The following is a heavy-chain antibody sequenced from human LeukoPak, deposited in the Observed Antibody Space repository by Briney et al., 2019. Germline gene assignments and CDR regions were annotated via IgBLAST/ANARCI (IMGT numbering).Heavy chain of an antibody. J-gene: IGHJ5*02. CDR2: IDTNTGNP. CDR3: AKSAAPWGWFDP. D-gene: IGHD2-2*01. CDR1: GYTFTSYP. Sequence: ASVKVSCKASGYTFTSYPINWVRQAPGQGLEWMGWIDTNTGNPTYAQGFTGRFVFSLDSSVNTAYLQISSLKAEDTAVYYCAKSAAPWGWFDPWGQGTLLTVSS. V-gene: IGHV7-4-1*02.